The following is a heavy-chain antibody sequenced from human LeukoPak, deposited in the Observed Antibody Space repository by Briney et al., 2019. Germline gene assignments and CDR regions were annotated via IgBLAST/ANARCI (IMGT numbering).Heavy chain of an antibody. CDR3: VKAPHFDFWTGYPNYFDP. D-gene: IGHD3/OR15-3a*01. J-gene: IGHJ5*02. CDR1: GFTFSTYA. CDR2: IRGSGTET. V-gene: IGHV3-23*01. Sequence: PGGSLRLSCAASGFTFSTYAMAWVRQAPGKGLEWVSGIRGSGTETYYADSVKGRFIISRDNSKDTLFLQADNVRVEDTATYYCVKAPHFDFWTGYPNYFDPWGQGTLVTVSS.